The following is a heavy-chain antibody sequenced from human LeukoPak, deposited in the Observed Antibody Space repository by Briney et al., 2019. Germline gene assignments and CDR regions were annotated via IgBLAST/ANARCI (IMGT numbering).Heavy chain of an antibody. CDR2: ISYDGSNK. J-gene: IGHJ4*02. Sequence: GGSLRLSCAASGFTFSSYGMHWVRQAPGKGLEWVAVISYDGSNKYYADSVKGRFTISRDNSKNTLYLQMNSLRAEDTAVYYCARRRTTVTTSLDYWGQGTLVTVSS. V-gene: IGHV3-30*03. CDR1: GFTFSSYG. CDR3: ARRRTTVTTSLDY. D-gene: IGHD4-17*01.